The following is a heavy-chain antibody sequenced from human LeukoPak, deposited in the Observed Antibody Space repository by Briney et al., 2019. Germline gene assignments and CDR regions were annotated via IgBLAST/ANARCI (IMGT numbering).Heavy chain of an antibody. D-gene: IGHD3-9*01. CDR2: ISSSSSYT. CDR1: GFTFSDYY. CDR3: AKSLYDILTGYYSGNWFDP. Sequence: GGSLRLSCAASGFTFSDYYMSWLRQAPGKGLEWVSYISSSSSYTNYADSVKGRFTISRDNAKNSLYLQMNSLRAEDTAVYYCAKSLYDILTGYYSGNWFDPWGQGTLVTVSS. V-gene: IGHV3-11*03. J-gene: IGHJ5*02.